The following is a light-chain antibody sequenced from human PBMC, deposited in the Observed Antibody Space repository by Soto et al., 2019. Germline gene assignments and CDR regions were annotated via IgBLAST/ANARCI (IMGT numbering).Light chain of an antibody. J-gene: IGLJ3*02. V-gene: IGLV5-37*01. CDR1: SDINVSEYT. CDR3: SSYTSTMTLV. Sequence: QSVLTQPPSSSASPGASARLTCSLPSDINVSEYTIYWYQQKPGSPPRYLLYYYSDADKGQGSGVPSRFSGSKDVSANTGILLISGLQSEDEADYYCSSYTSTMTLVFGGGTKLTVL. CDR2: YYSDADK.